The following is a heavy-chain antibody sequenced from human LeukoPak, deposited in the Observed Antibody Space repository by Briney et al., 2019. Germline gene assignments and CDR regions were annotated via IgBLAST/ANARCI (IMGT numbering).Heavy chain of an antibody. V-gene: IGHV4-59*01. CDR1: GGSIRGYY. J-gene: IGHJ4*02. CDR2: IYHSGTT. Sequence: SETLSLTCSVSGGSIRGYYWSWIRQSPGKGLEWIGNIYHSGTTKYDPSLKSRVTISVDTSRNQFSLNLSSVTAADTAVYYCARGSSSDSLAGRVFDYWGQGTLVTVSS. CDR3: ARGSSSDSLAGRVFDY. D-gene: IGHD2-2*01.